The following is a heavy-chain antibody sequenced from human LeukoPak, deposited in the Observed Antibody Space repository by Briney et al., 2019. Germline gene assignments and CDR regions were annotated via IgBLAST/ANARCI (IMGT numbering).Heavy chain of an antibody. V-gene: IGHV4-38-2*02. J-gene: IGHJ4*02. CDR1: GYSISSGYY. D-gene: IGHD5-24*01. Sequence: SETLSLTCTVSGYSISSGYYWSWIRQPPGKGLEWIGSIYHSGSTYYNPSLKSRVTISVDTSKNQFSLKLSSVTAADTAVYYCARGDGYNNYYFDYWGQGTLVTVSS. CDR3: ARGDGYNNYYFDY. CDR2: IYHSGST.